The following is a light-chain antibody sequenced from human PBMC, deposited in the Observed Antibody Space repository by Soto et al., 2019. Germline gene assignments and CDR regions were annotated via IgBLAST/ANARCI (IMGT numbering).Light chain of an antibody. Sequence: DIQLTQSPSTLSASVGGRGTISCRASQTISNWLAWYQQKPGKAPELLMYDASTLESGVPSRFSGSGSGTEFTLTLRTLQPDDFATYHGQQSNTYTWTFCPRTKLDIK. V-gene: IGKV1-5*01. CDR3: QQSNTYTWT. CDR2: DAS. CDR1: QTISNW. J-gene: IGKJ1*01.